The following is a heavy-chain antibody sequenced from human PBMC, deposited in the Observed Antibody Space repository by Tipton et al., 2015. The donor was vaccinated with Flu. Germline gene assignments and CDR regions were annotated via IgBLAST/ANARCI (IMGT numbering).Heavy chain of an antibody. V-gene: IGHV4-31*03. J-gene: IGHJ2*01. CDR3: ARLDRYFDL. CDR2: IYYSGST. D-gene: IGHD3-9*01. Sequence: LRLSCTVSGGSISSGGYYWSWIRQHPGKGLEWIGYIYYSGSTHYNPSLKSRVTISVDTSKNHFSLKLSSVTAADTAVYYCARLDRYFDLWGRGTLVTVSS. CDR1: GGSISSGGYY.